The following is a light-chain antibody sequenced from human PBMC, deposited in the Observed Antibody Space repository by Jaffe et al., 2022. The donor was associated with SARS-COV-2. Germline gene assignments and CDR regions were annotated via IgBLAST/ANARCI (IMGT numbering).Light chain of an antibody. V-gene: IGKV3-20*01. CDR1: QTVRSIS. CDR3: QQYGSSPPAYA. CDR2: AAS. Sequence: EIVLTQSPGTLSFSPGERATLSCRASQTVRSISLAWYQQKPGQAPRLLIYAASTRATGIPDRFSGSGSGTDFTLTISRLEPEDFAIYYCQQYGSSPPAYAFGQGTKLEIK. J-gene: IGKJ2*01.